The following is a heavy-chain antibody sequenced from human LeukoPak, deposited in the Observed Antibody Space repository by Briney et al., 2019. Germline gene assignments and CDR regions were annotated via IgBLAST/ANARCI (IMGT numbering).Heavy chain of an antibody. CDR1: GGSISSSSYY. J-gene: IGHJ4*02. V-gene: IGHV4-39*07. CDR3: ATGNCSGGSCYESDY. CDR2: IYYSGST. Sequence: SETLSLTCTVSGGSISSSSYYWGWIRQPPGKGLEWIGSIYYSGSTYYNPSLKSRVTISVDTSKNQFSLKLSSVTAADTAVYYCATGNCSGGSCYESDYWGQGTLATVSS. D-gene: IGHD2-15*01.